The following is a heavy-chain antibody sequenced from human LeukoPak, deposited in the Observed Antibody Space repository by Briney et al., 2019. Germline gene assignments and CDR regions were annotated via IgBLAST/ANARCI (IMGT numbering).Heavy chain of an antibody. V-gene: IGHV1-69*13. Sequence: ASVEVSCKASGGTFISYAISWVRQAPGQGLEWMGGIIPIFGTANYAQKFQGRVTITADESTSTADMELSSLRYEDMAVYYCARQRSLNYYYYCGTDVCGQGTTVTVSS. D-gene: IGHD1-26*01. J-gene: IGHJ6*02. CDR2: IIPIFGTA. CDR1: GGTFISYA. CDR3: ARQRSLNYYYYCGTDV.